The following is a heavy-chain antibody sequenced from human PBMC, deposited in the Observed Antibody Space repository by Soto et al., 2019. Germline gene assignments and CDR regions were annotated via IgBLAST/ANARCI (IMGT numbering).Heavy chain of an antibody. J-gene: IGHJ4*01. CDR2: INPGGGGT. CDR1: GYTFSSYY. V-gene: IGHV1-46*01. CDR3: ARPTVVGSTVRFFFDY. Sequence: QVQLGQSGPEVKKPGASVNVSCKASGYTFSSYYIHWVRQAPGQGLEWMGVINPGGGGTNYAQKLKGRLTVTRDTTTSTVYMELSSLTSEDTAVYYCARPTVVGSTVRFFFDYWGQGTLVTVSS. D-gene: IGHD2-21*01.